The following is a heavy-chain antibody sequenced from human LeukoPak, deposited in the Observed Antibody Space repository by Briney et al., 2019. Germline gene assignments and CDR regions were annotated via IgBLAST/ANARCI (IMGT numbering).Heavy chain of an antibody. CDR3: ARYHRFDWLYAMDV. D-gene: IGHD3-9*01. CDR2: IYYSGST. J-gene: IGHJ6*02. Sequence: SETLSLTCTVSGGSISSYYWSWIRQPPGKGLEWIGYIYYSGSTNYNPSLKSRVTISVDTSKNQFSLKLSSVTAADTAVYYCARYHRFDWLYAMDVWGQGTTVTVSS. V-gene: IGHV4-59*01. CDR1: GGSISSYY.